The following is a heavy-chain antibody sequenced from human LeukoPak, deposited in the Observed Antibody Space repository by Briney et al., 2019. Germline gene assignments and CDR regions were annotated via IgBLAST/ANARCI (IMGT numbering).Heavy chain of an antibody. CDR1: GGSFSGYY. CDR2: INHSGST. CDR3: ARGGYSYGSFADY. Sequence: SETLSLTCAVYGGSFSGYYWSWIRQPPGKGLEWIGEINHSGSTNYNPSLKSRVTISVDTSKNQFSLKLSSVTAADTAVYYCARGGYSYGSFADYWGQGTLVTVSS. V-gene: IGHV4-34*01. D-gene: IGHD5-18*01. J-gene: IGHJ4*02.